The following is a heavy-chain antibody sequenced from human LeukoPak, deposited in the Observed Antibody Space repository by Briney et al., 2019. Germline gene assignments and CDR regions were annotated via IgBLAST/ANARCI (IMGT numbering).Heavy chain of an antibody. J-gene: IGHJ6*03. Sequence: GGSLRLSCAASGFTVSSNYMSWVRQAPGKGLEWVSVIYSGGSTYYADSVKGRFTISRDNSKNTLYLQMNSLRAEDTAVYYCARGRMSDYYYYMDVWGKGTTVTVSS. D-gene: IGHD2-8*01. CDR3: ARGRMSDYYYYMDV. V-gene: IGHV3-53*01. CDR2: IYSGGST. CDR1: GFTVSSNY.